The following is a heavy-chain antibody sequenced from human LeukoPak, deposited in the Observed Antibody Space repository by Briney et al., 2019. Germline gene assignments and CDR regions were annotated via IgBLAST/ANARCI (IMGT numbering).Heavy chain of an antibody. CDR3: ARLPAPASYLASSSWLFDY. CDR1: GYSFTSYW. Sequence: PGESLKISCKGSGYSFTSYWIGWVRQMPGKGLEWMGIIYPGDSDTRYSPSFQGQVTISADKSISTAYLQWSSLKASDTAMYYCARLPAPASYLASSSWLFDYWGQGTLVTVSS. D-gene: IGHD6-13*01. V-gene: IGHV5-51*01. CDR2: IYPGDSDT. J-gene: IGHJ4*02.